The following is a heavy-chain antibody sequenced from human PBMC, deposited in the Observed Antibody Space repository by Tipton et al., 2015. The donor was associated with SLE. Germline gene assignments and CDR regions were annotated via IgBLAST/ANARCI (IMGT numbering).Heavy chain of an antibody. CDR3: ARDHPVAGPFDY. V-gene: IGHV4-4*07. Sequence: TLSLTCTVSGGPISHYYWGWIRQPAGKGLEWVGRIYTSGSTNYNPSLKSRVTMSVDTSKNQFSLKLSSVTAADTAVYYCARDHPVAGPFDYWGQGTLVTVSS. CDR2: IYTSGST. D-gene: IGHD6-19*01. CDR1: GGPISHYY. J-gene: IGHJ4*02.